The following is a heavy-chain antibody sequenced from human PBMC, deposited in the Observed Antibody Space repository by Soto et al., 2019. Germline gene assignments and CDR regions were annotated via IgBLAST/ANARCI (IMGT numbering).Heavy chain of an antibody. D-gene: IGHD1-26*01. J-gene: IGHJ3*02. CDR1: GFTFSDHH. V-gene: IGHV3-72*01. CDR3: ARGFAGTTDAFDI. Sequence: EVQLVESGGGLVQPGGSLRLSCAASGFTFSDHHMDWVRQAPGKGLEWVGRTRNKANSYTTEYAASVKGRFTISRDDSKKSLYLQMNSLKTEDTAVYYCARGFAGTTDAFDIWGQGTMVTVSS. CDR2: TRNKANSYTT.